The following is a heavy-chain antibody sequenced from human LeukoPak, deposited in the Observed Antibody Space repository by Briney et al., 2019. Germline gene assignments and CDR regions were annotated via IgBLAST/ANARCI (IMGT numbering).Heavy chain of an antibody. Sequence: GASVKVSCKASGYTFTSYYMHWVRQAPGQGLEWMGIINPSGGSTSYAQKFQCRVTMTRDTSTSTVYMELSSLRSEDTAVYYCARWHGGNSRGEGYYFDYWGQGTLVTVSS. J-gene: IGHJ4*02. CDR1: GYTFTSYY. V-gene: IGHV1-46*01. CDR3: ARWHGGNSRGEGYYFDY. D-gene: IGHD4-23*01. CDR2: INPSGGST.